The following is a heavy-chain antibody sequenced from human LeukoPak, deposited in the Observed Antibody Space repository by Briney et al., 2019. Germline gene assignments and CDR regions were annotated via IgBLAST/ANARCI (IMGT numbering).Heavy chain of an antibody. CDR3: AGVGGGSKPYYMEV. CDR2: IYYSGST. D-gene: IGHD4-11*01. CDR1: GGSISSSSYY. V-gene: IGHV4-39*07. J-gene: IGHJ6*03. Sequence: SETLSLTCTVSGGSISSSSYYWGWIRQPPGKGLEWIGSIYYSGSTYYNPSLKSRVTISVDTSKNQFSLKLSSVTAADTAVYYCAGVGGGSKPYYMEVWGKGTTVNVSS.